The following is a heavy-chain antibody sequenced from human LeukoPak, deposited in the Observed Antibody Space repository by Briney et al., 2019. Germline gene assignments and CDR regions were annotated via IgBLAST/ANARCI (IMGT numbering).Heavy chain of an antibody. CDR2: ITYIDGST. J-gene: IGHJ4*02. V-gene: IGHV3-23*01. D-gene: IGHD5-18*01. CDR3: ARTGYNYGNPLND. Sequence: PGGSLRLSCAASGFTFSSYAMSWVRQAPGKGLEWGSGITYIDGSTYYADSVKGRFTISRDNSKNTLYLQMNSLRAEDTAVYYCARTGYNYGNPLNDWGQGTLVTVSS. CDR1: GFTFSSYA.